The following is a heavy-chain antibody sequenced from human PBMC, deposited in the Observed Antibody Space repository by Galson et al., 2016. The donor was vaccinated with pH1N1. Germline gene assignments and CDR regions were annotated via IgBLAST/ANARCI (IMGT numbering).Heavy chain of an antibody. Sequence: SLRLSCAASGFTFSGSYMSWIRQAPGKGLECVSYIRGSGDYANYADSVEARFTIPRDHAKNSLFLQMNSLRVEDTAVYYCARDDDGPPNNLDYWGQGTLVTVSS. CDR1: GFTFSGSY. J-gene: IGHJ4*02. CDR2: IRGSGDYA. CDR3: ARDDDGPPNNLDY. D-gene: IGHD1/OR15-1a*01. V-gene: IGHV3-11*06.